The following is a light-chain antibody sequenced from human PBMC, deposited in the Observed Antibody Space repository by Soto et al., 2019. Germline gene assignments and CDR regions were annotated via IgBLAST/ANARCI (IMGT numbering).Light chain of an antibody. CDR2: GAS. V-gene: IGKV3-15*01. CDR1: QSVNSY. J-gene: IGKJ1*01. Sequence: EIVMTQSPATLSVSPGERATLSCTASQSVNSYLAWYQQKPGQAPRLLIFGASTRATGIPARFSGGGSGTEFTLTISSLQSEDFAVYYCQQYNKWPRTFGQGTKVEIK. CDR3: QQYNKWPRT.